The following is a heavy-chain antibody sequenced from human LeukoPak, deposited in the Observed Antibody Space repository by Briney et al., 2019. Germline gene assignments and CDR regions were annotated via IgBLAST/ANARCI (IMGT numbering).Heavy chain of an antibody. V-gene: IGHV3-72*01. CDR2: VTNKANNYTS. D-gene: IGHD5/OR15-5a*01. Sequence: PGGSLRLSCAASGFTFSDHSMNWVRQAPGKGLEWVGRVTNKANNYTSQYAASVKDRFTISRDNSKNSLYLQMNSLKTEDTAVYYCARRAYNVPYLDYWGQGTLVTVSS. J-gene: IGHJ4*02. CDR3: ARRAYNVPYLDY. CDR1: GFTFSDHS.